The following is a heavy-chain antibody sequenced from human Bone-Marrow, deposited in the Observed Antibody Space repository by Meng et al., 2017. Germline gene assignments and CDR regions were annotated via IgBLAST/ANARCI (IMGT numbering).Heavy chain of an antibody. Sequence: ASVKVSCKASGYAFTNYYVNWVRRAPGQGLEWMGIINPSSASTDYAQKFQDRVAMTRDTSTSTVYMELSSLRSEDTAVYYCAKEPIFRDFGDFTGADGMDIWGQGTTVTVSS. J-gene: IGHJ6*02. V-gene: IGHV1-46*01. CDR1: GYAFTNYY. CDR2: INPSSAST. D-gene: IGHD4-17*01. CDR3: AKEPIFRDFGDFTGADGMDI.